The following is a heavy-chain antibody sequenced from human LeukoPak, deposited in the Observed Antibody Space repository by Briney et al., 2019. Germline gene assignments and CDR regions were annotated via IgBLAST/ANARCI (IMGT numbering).Heavy chain of an antibody. Sequence: ASVKVSCKVSGYTLTELSMHWVRQAPGKGLEWMGGFDPEDGETIYAQKFQGRVTMTEDTSTDTAYMELSSLRSEDTAVYYCATRSSSPYEYYFDYWGQGTLVTVSS. CDR2: FDPEDGET. CDR3: ATRSSSPYEYYFDY. J-gene: IGHJ4*02. D-gene: IGHD6-6*01. CDR1: GYTLTELS. V-gene: IGHV1-24*01.